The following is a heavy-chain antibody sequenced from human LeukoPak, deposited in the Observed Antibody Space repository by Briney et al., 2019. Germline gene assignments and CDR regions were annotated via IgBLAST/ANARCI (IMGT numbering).Heavy chain of an antibody. CDR2: IYYSGST. D-gene: IGHD3-22*01. CDR1: GGSISSGDYY. Sequence: PSETLSLTCTVSGGSISSGDYYWSWIRQPPGKGLEWIGYIYYSGSTYYNPSLKSRVTISVDTSKNQFSLKLSSVTAADTAVYYCARDHRYYYDSSGYGWRWYFDLWGRGTLVTVSS. V-gene: IGHV4-30-4*01. CDR3: ARDHRYYYDSSGYGWRWYFDL. J-gene: IGHJ2*01.